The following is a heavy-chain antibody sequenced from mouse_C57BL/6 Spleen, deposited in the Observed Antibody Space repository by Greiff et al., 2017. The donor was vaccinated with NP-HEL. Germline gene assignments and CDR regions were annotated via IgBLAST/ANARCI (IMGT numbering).Heavy chain of an antibody. CDR1: GYTFTDYE. J-gene: IGHJ1*03. V-gene: IGHV1-15*01. CDR2: IDPETGGT. D-gene: IGHD2-1*01. Sequence: QAQLQQSGAELVRPGASVTLSCKASGYTFTDYEMHWVKQTPVHGLEWIGAIDPETGGTAYNQKFKGKAILTADKSSSTAYMELRSLTSEDSAVYYCTRGIYYGNFYWYFDVWGTGTTVTVSS. CDR3: TRGIYYGNFYWYFDV.